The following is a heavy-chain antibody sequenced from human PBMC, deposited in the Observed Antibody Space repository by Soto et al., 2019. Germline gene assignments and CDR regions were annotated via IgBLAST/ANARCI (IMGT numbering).Heavy chain of an antibody. CDR3: VKDVDKEFTYFDL. V-gene: IGHV3-9*01. CDR2: ISWNSGKR. J-gene: IGHJ2*01. Sequence: EVEVVESGGGLVQPGRSLRLSCEAFEFIFDDYAMHWVRQAPGKGLEWVSGISWNSGKRGYVDSVKGRFTISRDNAKKSLYLEMNSLRPEDTALYYCVKDVDKEFTYFDLWGRGTLVTVSS. CDR1: EFIFDDYA. D-gene: IGHD3-9*01.